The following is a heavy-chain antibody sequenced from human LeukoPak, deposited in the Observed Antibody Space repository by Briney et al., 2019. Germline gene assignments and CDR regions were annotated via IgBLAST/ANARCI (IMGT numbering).Heavy chain of an antibody. Sequence: GGSLRLSCAASGFTFNIYGMSWVRQAPGKGLEWVSSVGGGNDIHYADSVKGRFTGSRDDAKNTVYLQMNSLRAEDTAVYYCASKGLVGAMAAFDYWGQGTLVTVSS. CDR1: GFTFNIYG. CDR3: ASKGLVGAMAAFDY. CDR2: VGGGNDI. D-gene: IGHD1-26*01. V-gene: IGHV3-23*01. J-gene: IGHJ4*02.